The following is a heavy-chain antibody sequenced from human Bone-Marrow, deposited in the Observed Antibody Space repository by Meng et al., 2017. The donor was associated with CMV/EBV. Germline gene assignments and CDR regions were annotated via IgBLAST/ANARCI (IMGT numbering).Heavy chain of an antibody. J-gene: IGHJ4*02. CDR1: GYTFTAHY. CDR3: ARDNNWGPDY. CDR2: IHPHRGDT. Sequence: ASVKVSCKASGYTFTAHYFHWVRQAPGQGLEWMGWIHPHRGDTNYAQQFQGRVTLTRDTSINTGYMERTRLTSDDTAVYYCARDNNWGPDYWGQGTLVTVSS. V-gene: IGHV1-2*02. D-gene: IGHD7-27*01.